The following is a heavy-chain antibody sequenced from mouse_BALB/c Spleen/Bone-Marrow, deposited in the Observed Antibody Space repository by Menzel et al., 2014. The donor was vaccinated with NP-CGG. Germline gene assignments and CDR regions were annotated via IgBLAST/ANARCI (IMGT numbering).Heavy chain of an antibody. V-gene: IGHV4-1*02. CDR1: GFDFSRYW. J-gene: IGHJ2*01. CDR3: AGQGYYGRSDY. CDR2: INPDSSTI. Sequence: EVKVVESGGGLVQPGGSLKLSCAGSGFDFSRYWMSWVRQAPGKGLKWIGEINPDSSTINYTPSLKDKFIISRDNAKNTLYLQMSKVRSEDTALYYCAGQGYYGRSDYWGQDTTLTVSS. D-gene: IGHD1-1*01.